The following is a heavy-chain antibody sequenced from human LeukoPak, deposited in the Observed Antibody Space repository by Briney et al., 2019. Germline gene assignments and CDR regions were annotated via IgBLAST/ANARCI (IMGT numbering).Heavy chain of an antibody. Sequence: ASGEVSCKAAGYTFTNYAMNWVRQAPGQGLKWMGGINPNTRNPTYAHGFTGRVVFSLDTAVSTAYLQISSLEAEDTAVYSCARGSGSYSYWYFDLWGRGSLVTVSS. V-gene: IGHV7-4-1*02. CDR2: INPNTRNP. CDR1: GYTFTNYA. CDR3: ARGSGSYSYWYFDL. D-gene: IGHD3-10*01. J-gene: IGHJ2*01.